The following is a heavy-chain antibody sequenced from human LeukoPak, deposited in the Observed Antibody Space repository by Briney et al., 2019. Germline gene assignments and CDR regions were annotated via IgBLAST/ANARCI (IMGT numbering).Heavy chain of an antibody. CDR1: GYTPTELS. J-gene: IGHJ4*02. D-gene: IGHD3-22*01. V-gene: IGHV7-4-1*02. Sequence: ASVKVSCKVSGYTPTELSMHWVRQAPGKGLEWMGWISINTGNPTYAQGFTGRFVFSLDTSVSTAYLQLSSLKAEDTAVYYCARDLLYDSSGYVGDYWGQGTLVTVSS. CDR3: ARDLLYDSSGYVGDY. CDR2: ISINTGNP.